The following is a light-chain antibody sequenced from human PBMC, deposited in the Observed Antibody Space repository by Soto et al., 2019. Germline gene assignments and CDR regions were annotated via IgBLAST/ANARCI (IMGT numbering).Light chain of an antibody. J-gene: IGKJ1*01. CDR2: GAS. CDR3: QQSYSTHRT. V-gene: IGKV3-15*01. Sequence: EIVMTQSPATLSVSPGERATLSCRASQSVSSNLAWYQQKPGQAPRLLIYGASTRATGIPARFSGSGSGTEFTLTISSLQSEDFATYYCQQSYSTHRTFGQGTKVEIK. CDR1: QSVSSN.